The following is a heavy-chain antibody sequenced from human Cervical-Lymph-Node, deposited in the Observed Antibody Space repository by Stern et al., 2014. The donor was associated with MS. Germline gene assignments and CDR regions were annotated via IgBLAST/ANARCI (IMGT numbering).Heavy chain of an antibody. CDR1: GFTFSSCG. J-gene: IGHJ6*02. Sequence: VQLVESGGGVVQPGRSLRLSCAASGFTFSSCGMHWVRQAPGKGLEWVAVISYAGSNKYYPDSVKGRFTISRDNSKNTLYLQMNSLRAEDTAVYYCAKGGGLDHWGYYGMDVWGQGTTVTVSS. D-gene: IGHD2-15*01. V-gene: IGHV3-30*18. CDR2: ISYAGSNK. CDR3: AKGGGLDHWGYYGMDV.